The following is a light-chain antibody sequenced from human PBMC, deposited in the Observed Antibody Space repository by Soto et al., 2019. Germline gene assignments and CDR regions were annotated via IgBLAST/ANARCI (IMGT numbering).Light chain of an antibody. CDR2: RAP. CDR3: QQYNSYFFT. J-gene: IGKJ3*01. V-gene: IGKV1-5*03. Sequence: IQMTKSPSTLSASVGDRVNITCRARQSINGWLAWYQQKPGKAPNLLISRAPDLQTGIPSRFSGSGSGTEFTLTISSLQTDDFATYYCQQYNSYFFTFGPGTKVDVK. CDR1: QSINGW.